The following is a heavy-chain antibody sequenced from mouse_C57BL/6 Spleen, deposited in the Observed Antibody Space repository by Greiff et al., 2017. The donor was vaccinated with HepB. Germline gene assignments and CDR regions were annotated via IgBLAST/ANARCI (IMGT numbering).Heavy chain of an antibody. D-gene: IGHD1-1*01. CDR2: IRLKSDNYAT. CDR3: TDYGSSYVDGY. J-gene: IGHJ2*01. CDR1: GFTFSNYW. V-gene: IGHV6-3*01. Sequence: EVQLVESGGGLVQPGGSMKLSCVASGFTFSNYWMNWVRQSPEKGLEWVAQIRLKSDNYATHYAESVKGRFTISRDDSKSSVYLQMNNLRAEDTGIYYCTDYGSSYVDGYWGQGTTLTVSS.